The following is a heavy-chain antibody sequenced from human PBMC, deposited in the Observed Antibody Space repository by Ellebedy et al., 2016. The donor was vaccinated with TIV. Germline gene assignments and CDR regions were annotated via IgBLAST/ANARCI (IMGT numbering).Heavy chain of an antibody. CDR1: GFTFSSYS. CDR3: ARDRVNKGFDY. V-gene: IGHV3-48*04. CDR2: ISNGGSTI. D-gene: IGHD2-21*01. Sequence: GESLKISCAASGFTFSSYSMSWIRQAPGKGLEWISYISNGGSTIYYADSVKGRFTISRDNAKNSLYLQMNSLRAEDTAVYYCARDRVNKGFDYWGQGTLVTVSS. J-gene: IGHJ4*02.